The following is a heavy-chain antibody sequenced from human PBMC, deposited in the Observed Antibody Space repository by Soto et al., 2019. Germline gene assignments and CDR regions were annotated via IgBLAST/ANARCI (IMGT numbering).Heavy chain of an antibody. Sequence: QVQLVQSGAEVRKPGSSVKVSCKASGGTFSRHAISWVRQAPGQGLEWMGGIIPIFRTANHAQKFQGRLTIIADESTSTVYMEWSSLRSEDTAMYYCARGWGYDSNDYYYAYWGQGTLVIVSS. J-gene: IGHJ4*02. V-gene: IGHV1-69*01. CDR2: IIPIFRTA. CDR3: ARGWGYDSNDYYYAY. CDR1: GGTFSRHA. D-gene: IGHD3-22*01.